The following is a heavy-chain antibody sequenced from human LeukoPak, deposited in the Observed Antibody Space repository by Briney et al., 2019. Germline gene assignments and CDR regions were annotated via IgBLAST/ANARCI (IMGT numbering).Heavy chain of an antibody. CDR1: GFTVSSNY. CDR2: TYSGGST. CDR3: ATSAAVRLFDY. V-gene: IGHV3-53*01. J-gene: IGHJ4*02. Sequence: PGGSLKLTCEGSGFTVSSNYMSWVRQAPGKGLEWVSVTYSGGSTYYAGSVKGRFTISKGNSKNTLYLQMNSLRAEDTAVYYCATSAAVRLFDYWGQGALVTVSS. D-gene: IGHD2-2*01.